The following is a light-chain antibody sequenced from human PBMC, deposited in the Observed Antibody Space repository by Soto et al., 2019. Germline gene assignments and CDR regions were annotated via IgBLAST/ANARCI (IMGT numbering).Light chain of an antibody. CDR2: EVS. V-gene: IGKV2D-29*02. J-gene: IGKJ5*01. CDR1: QSLLHITGETF. CDR3: MQSTQLPPS. Sequence: DGVMTQTRLSLSVAPGQPASISCKSSQSLLHITGETFLFWYLQKPGQSPQLLIYEVSTRVSGVPDRFSGSGSGTDFTLEISRVETDDVGIYYCMQSTQLPPSFGQGTRLEIK.